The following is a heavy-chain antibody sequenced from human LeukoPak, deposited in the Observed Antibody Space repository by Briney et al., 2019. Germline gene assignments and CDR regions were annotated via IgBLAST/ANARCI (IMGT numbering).Heavy chain of an antibody. J-gene: IGHJ4*02. CDR1: GGSFSGHY. CDR3: VRPRYGSGSLDS. D-gene: IGHD3-10*01. CDR2: INHSGST. Sequence: PSETLSLTCAVYGGSFSGHYWTWIRQPPGKGLEWIGEINHSGSTTYNPSLNSRVTISVDTSKNQFSLRLSSVTAADTAVYYCVRPRYGSGSLDSWGQGTLVTVSS. V-gene: IGHV4-34*01.